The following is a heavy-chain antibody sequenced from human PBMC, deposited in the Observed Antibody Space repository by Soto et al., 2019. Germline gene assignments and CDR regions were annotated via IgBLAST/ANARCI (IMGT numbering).Heavy chain of an antibody. Sequence: LSCAASGFTFSSYAMHWVRQAPGKGLEWVAVISYDGSNKYYADSVKGRFTISRDNSKNTLYLQMNSLRAEGTAVYYCAREWVQLWHSYYYGMDVWGQGTTVTV. CDR3: AREWVQLWHSYYYGMDV. CDR1: GFTFSSYA. V-gene: IGHV3-30-3*01. J-gene: IGHJ6*02. CDR2: ISYDGSNK. D-gene: IGHD5-18*01.